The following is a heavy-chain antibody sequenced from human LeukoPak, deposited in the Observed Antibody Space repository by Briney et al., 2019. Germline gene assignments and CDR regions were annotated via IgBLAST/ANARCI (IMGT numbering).Heavy chain of an antibody. J-gene: IGHJ4*02. CDR2: ISYDGSNK. CDR3: ARDGRYYGSGSSSFDY. V-gene: IGHV3-30*04. CDR1: GFTFSSYA. Sequence: GRSLRLSCAASGFTFSSYAMHWVRQAPGKGLEWVAVISYDGSNKYYADSVKGRFTISRGNSKNTLYLQMNSLRTEDTAVYYCARDGRYYGSGSSSFDYWGQGTLVTVSS. D-gene: IGHD3-10*01.